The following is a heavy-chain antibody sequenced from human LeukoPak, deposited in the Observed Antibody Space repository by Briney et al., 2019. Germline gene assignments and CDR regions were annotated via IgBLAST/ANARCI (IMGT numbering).Heavy chain of an antibody. D-gene: IGHD6-13*01. CDR1: GFTFTSYA. J-gene: IGHJ4*02. V-gene: IGHV3-23*01. Sequence: GGSLRLSCAASGFTFTSYAMSWVRQAPGKGLEWISVISGSGGSTYYADSVKGRFTISRDNSKNTLYLQMNSLRADDTAVYYCAKGSLSFPHSSDWYRYWGQGTLVTVSS. CDR2: ISGSGGST. CDR3: AKGSLSFPHSSDWYRY.